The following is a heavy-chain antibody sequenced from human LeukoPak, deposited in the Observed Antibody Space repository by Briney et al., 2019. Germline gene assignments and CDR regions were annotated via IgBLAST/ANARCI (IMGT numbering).Heavy chain of an antibody. CDR3: AQDVSSLIGAFYI. J-gene: IGHJ3*02. D-gene: IGHD2-8*01. Sequence: QTGGSLRLSCAASGFTFSNYAMGWVRQAPGKGLEWVSVISDSGGSTHYADSVKGRFTISRDNSKNTLYLQMNSLRAEDTAVYYCAQDVSSLIGAFYIWGQGTIVTVSS. CDR2: ISDSGGST. CDR1: GFTFSNYA. V-gene: IGHV3-23*01.